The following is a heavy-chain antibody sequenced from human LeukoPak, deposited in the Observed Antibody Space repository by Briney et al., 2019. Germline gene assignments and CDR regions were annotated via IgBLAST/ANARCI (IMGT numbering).Heavy chain of an antibody. Sequence: SVKVSCKASGGTFSSYAISWVRQAPGQGLEWMGRIIPIFGTANYAQKFQGRVTITADKSTSTAYMELSSLRSEDTAVYYCARAVPVRYSGSPTDYWGRGTLVTVSS. CDR3: ARAVPVRYSGSPTDY. V-gene: IGHV1-69*06. D-gene: IGHD1-26*01. J-gene: IGHJ4*02. CDR2: IIPIFGTA. CDR1: GGTFSSYA.